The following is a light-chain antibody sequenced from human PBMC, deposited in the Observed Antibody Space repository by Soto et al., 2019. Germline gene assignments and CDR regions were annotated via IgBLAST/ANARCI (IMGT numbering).Light chain of an antibody. J-gene: IGLJ1*01. Sequence: QSALTQPPSGSGSPGQSVTISCTGTSTDVGGYNYVSWYQHHPGKAPKLMIYEVSKRPSGVPDRFSGSKSGNTASLTVSGLQAENEADYYCSSYAGNNNLSFGTGTKLTVL. CDR3: SSYAGNNNLS. CDR2: EVS. CDR1: STDVGGYNY. V-gene: IGLV2-8*01.